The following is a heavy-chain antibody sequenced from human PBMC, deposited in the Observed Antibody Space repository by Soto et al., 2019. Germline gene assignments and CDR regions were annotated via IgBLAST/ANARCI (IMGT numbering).Heavy chain of an antibody. V-gene: IGHV4-39*01. J-gene: IGHJ4*02. CDR2: IYHSGVT. CDR1: GGSTSSNGYY. CDR3: ARLFDY. Sequence: QLQLQESGPGLVKPSETLSLTCTVSGGSTSSNGYYWGWIRQPPGKGLEWIGNIYHSGVTYYNPSLKSRVTISVDTSRNQFSLKLNSMTAADTAVYYCARLFDYWGQGKLVTVSS.